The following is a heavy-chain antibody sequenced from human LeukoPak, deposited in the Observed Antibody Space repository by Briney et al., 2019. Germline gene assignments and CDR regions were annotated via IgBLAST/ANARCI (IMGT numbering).Heavy chain of an antibody. CDR3: ARDECSSTSCSFDY. CDR2: ISSSSSTI. CDR1: GFTFSSYS. J-gene: IGHJ4*02. V-gene: IGHV3-48*01. Sequence: GGSLRLSCAASGFTFSSYSMNWVRQAPGKGLEWVPYISSSSSTIYYADSVKGRFTISRDNAKNSLYLQMNSLRAEDTAVYYCARDECSSTSCSFDYWGQGTLVTVSS. D-gene: IGHD2-2*01.